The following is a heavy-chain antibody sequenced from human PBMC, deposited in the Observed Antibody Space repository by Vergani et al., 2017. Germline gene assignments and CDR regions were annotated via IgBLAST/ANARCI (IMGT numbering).Heavy chain of an antibody. CDR3: AKNPGISTTRHYCGMDV. Sequence: LEESGGGSVKPGGSLRLSCAASGFKFSDHYMSWIRQAPGKGLEWVSHISPGASTVSYTDSVTGRFTVSRDNANNSLTLDMTTLRVADTAVYYCAKNPGISTTRHYCGMDVWGQGTTVTVSS. D-gene: IGHD6-13*01. V-gene: IGHV3-11*04. CDR1: GFKFSDHY. CDR2: ISPGASTV. J-gene: IGHJ6*02.